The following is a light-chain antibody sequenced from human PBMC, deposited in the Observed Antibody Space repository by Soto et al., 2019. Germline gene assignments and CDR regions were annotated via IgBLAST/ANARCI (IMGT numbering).Light chain of an antibody. Sequence: QSVLTQPPSASGTPVQRVTISCSGSSSNIGSNYVYWYQQLPGTAPKLLIYRNNQRPSGVPDRFSGSKSGTSASLAISGLRSEDEADYYCAAWDDSLSAVVFGGGTKLTVL. CDR2: RNN. J-gene: IGLJ2*01. CDR3: AAWDDSLSAVV. CDR1: SSNIGSNY. V-gene: IGLV1-47*01.